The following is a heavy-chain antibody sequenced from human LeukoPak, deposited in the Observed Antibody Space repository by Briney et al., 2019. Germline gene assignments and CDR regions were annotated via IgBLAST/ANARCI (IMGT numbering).Heavy chain of an antibody. V-gene: IGHV3-33*01. J-gene: IGHJ3*02. Sequence: GRSLRLSCAASGFTFSSYGMHCVRQAPGKGLEWVAVIWYDGSNKYYADSVKGRFTISRDNSKNTLYLQMNSLRAEDTAVYYCARGYYYDSSGAFDIWGQGTMVTVSS. D-gene: IGHD3-22*01. CDR2: IWYDGSNK. CDR3: ARGYYYDSSGAFDI. CDR1: GFTFSSYG.